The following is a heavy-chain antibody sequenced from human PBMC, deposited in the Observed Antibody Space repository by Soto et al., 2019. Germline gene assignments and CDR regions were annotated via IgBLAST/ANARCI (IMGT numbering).Heavy chain of an antibody. CDR1: GGSFSGYY. CDR3: ASGSRGHRSILSATFVT. V-gene: IGHV4-34*01. J-gene: IGHJ5*02. CDR2: INHSGST. Sequence: DTLSLTCAVYGGSFSGYYWSWIRQPPGKGLEWIGEINHSGSTNYNPSLKSRVTISVDTSKNQFSLKLSSVTAADTAVYYCASGSRGHRSILSATFVTWGQGTLVTVSA.